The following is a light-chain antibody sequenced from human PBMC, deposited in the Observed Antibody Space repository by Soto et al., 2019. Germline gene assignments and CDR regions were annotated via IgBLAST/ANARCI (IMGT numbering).Light chain of an antibody. J-gene: IGLJ2*01. CDR2: GNS. V-gene: IGLV1-40*01. Sequence: QSVLTQPPSVSGAPGQRVTISCTGSSSNIGAGYHVHWYQQLPGTAPKLLIYGNSNRPSGVPDRFSGSKSGTSASLAITGLQAEDEADYYFQSYDSSLSNSIFGGGTKVTVL. CDR3: QSYDSSLSNSI. CDR1: SSNIGAGYH.